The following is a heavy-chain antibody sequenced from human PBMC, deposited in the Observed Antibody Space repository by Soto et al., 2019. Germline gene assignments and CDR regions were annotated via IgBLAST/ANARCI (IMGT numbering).Heavy chain of an antibody. CDR2: IYYSGST. J-gene: IGHJ4*02. CDR1: GGSISSGGYY. V-gene: IGHV4-31*03. CDR3: ASGVLRYFDWLLTRFDY. D-gene: IGHD3-9*01. Sequence: PSETLSLTCTVSGGSISSGGYYWSWIRQLPGKGLEWIGYIYYSGSTYYNPSLKSRVTISVDTSKNQFSLKLSSVTAADTAVYYCASGVLRYFDWLLTRFDYWGQGTLVTVSS.